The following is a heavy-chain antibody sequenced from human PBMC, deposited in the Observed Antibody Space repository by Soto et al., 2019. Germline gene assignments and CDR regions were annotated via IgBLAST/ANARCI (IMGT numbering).Heavy chain of an antibody. CDR3: AKDRGGITIFGVVLDP. D-gene: IGHD3-3*01. J-gene: IGHJ5*02. CDR1: GFTFSSYA. Sequence: GGSLRLSCAASGFTFSSYAMSWVRQAPGKGLEWVSAISGSGGSTYYAESVKGRFTISRDNSKNKLYLQMNSLRAEDTAVYYCAKDRGGITIFGVVLDPWGQGTLVTVSS. V-gene: IGHV3-23*01. CDR2: ISGSGGST.